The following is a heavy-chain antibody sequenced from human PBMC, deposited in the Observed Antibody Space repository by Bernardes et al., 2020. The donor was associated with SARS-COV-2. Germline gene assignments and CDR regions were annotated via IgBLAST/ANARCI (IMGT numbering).Heavy chain of an antibody. CDR1: GASISSTNW. J-gene: IGHJ4*02. CDR3: ARVSVDWSDYSRYYFDY. CDR2: VYHGGST. D-gene: IGHD3-3*01. Sequence: SETLSLTCAVSGASISSTNWWSWVRQPPGKGLEWIGEVYHGGSTNYNPSLKSRVTISVDKSKNQFSLKLSSVTAADTAVYYCARVSVDWSDYSRYYFDYWGQGTLVTVSS. V-gene: IGHV4-4*02.